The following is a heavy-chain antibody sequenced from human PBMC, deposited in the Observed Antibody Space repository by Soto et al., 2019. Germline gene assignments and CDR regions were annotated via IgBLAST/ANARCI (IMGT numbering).Heavy chain of an antibody. CDR3: ARSGSRRGYSGYDSRYYYYGMDV. CDR2: IWYDGSNK. V-gene: IGHV3-33*01. D-gene: IGHD5-12*01. J-gene: IGHJ6*02. Sequence: GGSLRLSCAASGFTFSSYGMHWVRQAPGKGLEWVAVIWYDGSNKYYAGSVKGRFTISRDNSKNTLYLQMNSLRAEDTAVYYCARSGSRRGYSGYDSRYYYYGMDVWGQGTTVTVSS. CDR1: GFTFSSYG.